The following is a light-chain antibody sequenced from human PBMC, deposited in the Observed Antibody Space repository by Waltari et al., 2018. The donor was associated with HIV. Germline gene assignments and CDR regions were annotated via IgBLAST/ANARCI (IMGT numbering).Light chain of an antibody. CDR1: GSDISSYDF. CDR2: SFN. V-gene: IGLV2-14*01. CDR3: SSYTSPNSLL. Sequence: QSALTQPASLSGFPGQSITISCTGRGSDISSYDFVSWYRQDPGKAPQLVMYSFNTRPSEMSSLFSGLKSGNTASLRISVLQFEDEADYYCSSYTSPNSLLFGGGTKLTV. J-gene: IGLJ3*02.